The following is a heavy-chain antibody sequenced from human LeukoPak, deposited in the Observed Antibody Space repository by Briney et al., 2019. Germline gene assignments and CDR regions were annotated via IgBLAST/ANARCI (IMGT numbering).Heavy chain of an antibody. Sequence: PSETLSLTCTVSDGSISSHSWSWIRQPPGKGLEWIGSVYYSGITTYNPSLKSRGTIAVGTSKKCFSLKLSSVTAAGTAVYYCARRINYELSTFVYYHAFDIWGQGTMVSVSS. CDR1: DGSISSHS. CDR3: ARRINYELSTFVYYHAFDI. J-gene: IGHJ3*02. D-gene: IGHD3-9*01. CDR2: VYYSGIT. V-gene: IGHV4-59*08.